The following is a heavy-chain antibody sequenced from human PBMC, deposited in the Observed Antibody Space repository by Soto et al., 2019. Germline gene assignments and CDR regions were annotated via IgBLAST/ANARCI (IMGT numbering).Heavy chain of an antibody. J-gene: IGHJ5*02. CDR2: INHSGST. V-gene: IGHV4-34*01. CDR3: ARGLGVVVVAASYWFDP. D-gene: IGHD2-15*01. Sequence: PSETLSLTCAVYGGSFSGYYWSWIRQPPGKGLEWIGEINHSGSTNYNPSLKSRVTISVDTSKNQFSLKLSSVTAADTAVYYCARGLGVVVVAASYWFDPWGQGTLVT. CDR1: GGSFSGYY.